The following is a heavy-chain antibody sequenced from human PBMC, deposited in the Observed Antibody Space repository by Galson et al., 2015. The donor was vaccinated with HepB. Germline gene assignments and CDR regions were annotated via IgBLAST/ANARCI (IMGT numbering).Heavy chain of an antibody. J-gene: IGHJ3*02. CDR3: ARGRMVRGLTLRYDAFDI. V-gene: IGHV3-30*04. CDR2: ISDDGSNK. D-gene: IGHD3-10*01. Sequence: SLRLSCAASGFTFSSCAMHGVRQAPGKGLEWVAVISDDGSNKYYADSVKGRFTISRDNSKNTLYLQMNSLRAEDTAVYYCARGRMVRGLTLRYDAFDIWGQGTMVTVSS. CDR1: GFTFSSCA.